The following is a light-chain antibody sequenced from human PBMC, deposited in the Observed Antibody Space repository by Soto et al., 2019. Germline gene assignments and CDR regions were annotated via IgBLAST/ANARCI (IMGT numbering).Light chain of an antibody. Sequence: DVQMTQSPSTLSASVGDRVTITCRASQNIVNWLAWYQQRPGKPPKILIYGASTLEGGVPSRFSGSGSGTEFTLTITDLQPGDFATYFCQQYNTYSATFGQGTRLDNK. CDR1: QNIVNW. V-gene: IGKV1-5*01. J-gene: IGKJ5*01. CDR2: GAS. CDR3: QQYNTYSAT.